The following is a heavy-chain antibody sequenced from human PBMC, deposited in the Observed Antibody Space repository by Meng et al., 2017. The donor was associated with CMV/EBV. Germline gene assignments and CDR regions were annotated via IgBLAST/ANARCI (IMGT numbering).Heavy chain of an antibody. D-gene: IGHD1-1*01. CDR2: IDPSDSYT. J-gene: IGHJ4*02. CDR1: GYSFTSYW. V-gene: IGHV5-10-1*01. Sequence: CKGSGYSFTSYWIRWVRPMPGKGLEWMGRIDPSDSYTNYSPSFQGHVTISADKSISTAYLQWSSLKASDTAMYYCARHRPNWNRDYWGQGTLVTVSS. CDR3: ARHRPNWNRDY.